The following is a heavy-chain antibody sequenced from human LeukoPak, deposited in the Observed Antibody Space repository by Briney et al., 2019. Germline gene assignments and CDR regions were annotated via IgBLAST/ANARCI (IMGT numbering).Heavy chain of an antibody. V-gene: IGHV3-23*01. J-gene: IGHJ4*02. CDR2: ISGSGGST. CDR1: GFTFSNYA. CDR3: AKDSGSYYGCFDY. Sequence: GGSLRLSCAASGFTFSNYAMNWVRQAPGKGLEWVSAISGSGGSTYYADSVKGRFTISRDNSKNTLYLQMNSLRAEDTAVYYCAKDSGSYYGCFDYWGQGTLVTVSS. D-gene: IGHD1-26*01.